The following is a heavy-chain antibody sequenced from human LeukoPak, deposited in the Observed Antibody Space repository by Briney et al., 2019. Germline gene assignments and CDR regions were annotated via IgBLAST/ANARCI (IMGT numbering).Heavy chain of an antibody. CDR1: GGSFSGYY. J-gene: IGHJ4*02. Sequence: PSETLSLTCAVYGGSFSGYYWSWIRQPPGKGLEWIGEINHSGSTNYNPSLKSRVTISVDTSKNQFSLKLSSVTAADTAVYYCASVSPGDHWGQGTLVTVSS. CDR2: INHSGST. V-gene: IGHV4-34*01. CDR3: ASVSPGDH.